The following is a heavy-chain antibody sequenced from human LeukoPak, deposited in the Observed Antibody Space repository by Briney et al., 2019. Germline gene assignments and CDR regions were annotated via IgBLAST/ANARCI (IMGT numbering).Heavy chain of an antibody. J-gene: IGHJ2*01. CDR2: IYYSGST. Sequence: SETLSLTCTVSGGSISSYYWSWIRQPPGKGLEWIGYIYYSGSTNYNPSLKSRVTISVDTSKNQFSLKLSSVTAADTAVYYCARVRWQWLACFDLWGRGTLATVSS. CDR1: GGSISSYY. V-gene: IGHV4-59*01. D-gene: IGHD6-19*01. CDR3: ARVRWQWLACFDL.